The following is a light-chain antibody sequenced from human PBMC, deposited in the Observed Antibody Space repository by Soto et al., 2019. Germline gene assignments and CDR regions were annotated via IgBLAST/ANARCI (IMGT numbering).Light chain of an antibody. J-gene: IGKJ1*01. CDR2: DAS. CDR3: QQYYSFQGT. Sequence: DIQMTQSPSTLSASVGDRVTITCRASQGISRWLAWYQQKPGKAPMLLIYDASTLESGVPSRISGSGSGTECSLSISSLQPDVFATWYCQQYYSFQGTFGQATNVEIK. CDR1: QGISRW. V-gene: IGKV1-5*01.